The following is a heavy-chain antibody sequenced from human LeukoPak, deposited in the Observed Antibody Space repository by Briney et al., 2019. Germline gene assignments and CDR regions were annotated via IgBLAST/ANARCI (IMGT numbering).Heavy chain of an antibody. Sequence: GASVKVSCTASGYTFTSYDINWVRQATGQGLEWMGWMNPNSGNTGYAQKFQGRVTMTRDTSISTAYMELSSLRSEDTAVYYCARATTVGTYFLDYWGQGTLVTVSS. D-gene: IGHD4-23*01. CDR2: MNPNSGNT. CDR3: ARATTVGTYFLDY. CDR1: GYTFTSYD. J-gene: IGHJ4*02. V-gene: IGHV1-8*01.